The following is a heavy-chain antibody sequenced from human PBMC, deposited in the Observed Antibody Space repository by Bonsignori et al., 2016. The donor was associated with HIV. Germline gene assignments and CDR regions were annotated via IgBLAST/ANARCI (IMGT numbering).Heavy chain of an antibody. CDR1: GFSLTTYD. V-gene: IGHV3-21*01. CDR3: AREGLPNAFDI. CDR2: ISERIGDR. J-gene: IGHJ3*02. Sequence: GESLKISCAASGFSLTTYDMDWVRQAPGKGLEWVSSISERIGDRYYIDSVKGRFTISTDSAKNSMYLQMDSLRADDTAVYYCAREGLPNAFDIWGQGTLVTVSS. D-gene: IGHD3-16*01.